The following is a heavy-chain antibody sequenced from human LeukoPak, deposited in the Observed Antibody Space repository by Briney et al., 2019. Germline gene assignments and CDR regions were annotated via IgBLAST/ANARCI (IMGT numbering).Heavy chain of an antibody. J-gene: IGHJ3*02. D-gene: IGHD5-18*01. CDR3: ARDHTAAAFDI. CDR1: GFTFSSYS. V-gene: IGHV3-21*04. CDR2: ISSSSSYI. Sequence: GGSLRLSCAASGFTFSSYSMNWVRQAPGKGLEWVSSISSSSSYIYYADSVKGRFTISRDNAKNSLYLQMNSLRADDTAVYYCARDHTAAAFDIWGQGTMVTVSS.